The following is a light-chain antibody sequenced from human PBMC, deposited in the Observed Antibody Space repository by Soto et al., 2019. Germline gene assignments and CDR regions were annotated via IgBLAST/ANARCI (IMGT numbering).Light chain of an antibody. CDR2: DVS. CDR1: SSDVGGYNY. Sequence: QSVLTQPASVSGSPGQSITISCTGTSSDVGGYNYVSWYQQHPGKAPKLLIYDVSNRPSGVSNRFSGSNSGNTASLTISGLQAEDEADYYCSSYTSSSTLVVFGGGTKVTVL. CDR3: SSYTSSSTLVV. J-gene: IGLJ2*01. V-gene: IGLV2-14*01.